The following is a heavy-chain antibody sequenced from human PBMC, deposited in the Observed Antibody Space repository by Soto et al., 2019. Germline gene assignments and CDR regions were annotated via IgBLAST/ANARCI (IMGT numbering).Heavy chain of an antibody. D-gene: IGHD5-12*01. CDR3: ARDPALSGDDWVT. CDR1: GGIFTTYT. V-gene: IGHV1-69*08. Sequence: QVQLVQSGAEVKKPGSSVKVSCKASGGIFTTYTISWVRQAPGQGLEWMGRIIPILGIANYAQNFQGRVTITADKSTSTVHMELSSLRSEGTAVYYCARDPALSGDDWVTWGQGTLVTVSS. J-gene: IGHJ5*02. CDR2: IIPILGIA.